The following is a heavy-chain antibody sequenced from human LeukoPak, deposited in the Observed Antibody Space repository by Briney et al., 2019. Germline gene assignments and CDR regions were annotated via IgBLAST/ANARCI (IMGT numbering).Heavy chain of an antibody. CDR3: ARDTDGFESGYGYYYYHGMDV. V-gene: IGHV3-21*01. CDR1: GFTFSSYA. D-gene: IGHD3-3*01. J-gene: IGHJ6*02. Sequence: PGGSLRLSCAASGFTFSSYAMSWVRQAPGKGLEWVSSISSSSGYIYYEDSVQGRFTISRDNAKNSLYLLMNSLRAEDTAVYYCARDTDGFESGYGYYYYHGMDVWGQGTTVTVSS. CDR2: ISSSSGYI.